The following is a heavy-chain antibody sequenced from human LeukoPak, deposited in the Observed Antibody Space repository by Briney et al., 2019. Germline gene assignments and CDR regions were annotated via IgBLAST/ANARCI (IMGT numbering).Heavy chain of an antibody. CDR2: INPSGGST. J-gene: IGHJ4*02. CDR1: GYTFTSYY. D-gene: IGHD3-3*01. Sequence: ASVKVSCKASGYTFTSYYMHWVRQAPGQGLAWMGIINPSGGSTSYAQKFQGRVTMTRDTSTSTVYMELSSLRSEDTAVYYCARGPLNDYDFWRNFDYWGQGTLVTVSS. V-gene: IGHV1-46*01. CDR3: ARGPLNDYDFWRNFDY.